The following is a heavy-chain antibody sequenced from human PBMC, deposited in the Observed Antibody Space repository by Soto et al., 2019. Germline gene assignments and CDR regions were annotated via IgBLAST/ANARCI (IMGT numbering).Heavy chain of an antibody. CDR3: ARVPYTEGRTHGLDV. V-gene: IGHV3-72*01. D-gene: IGHD4-4*01. J-gene: IGHJ6*02. CDR2: SRNKANSYTT. Sequence: EVQLVESGGGLVQPGGSLRLSCAASGFIFSDHYMDWVRQAPGKGLEWVGRSRNKANSYTTEYAASVKGRFTISRDDSKNSLFLQMNSLKSEDTAVYYCARVPYTEGRTHGLDVWGQGTTVTVSS. CDR1: GFIFSDHY.